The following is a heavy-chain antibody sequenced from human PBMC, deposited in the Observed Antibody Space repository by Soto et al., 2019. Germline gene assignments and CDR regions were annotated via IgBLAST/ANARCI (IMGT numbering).Heavy chain of an antibody. Sequence: GASVKVSCKASGYTFTSYGISWVRQAPGQGLERLGWINAYNSNTNYAQNLQGRVSMTTDTSTSTAYMDLRSLRDEDTAVYYCARDSRSRKAYYYYYGMDVWGQGTTVTVSS. CDR3: ARDSRSRKAYYYYYGMDV. J-gene: IGHJ6*02. V-gene: IGHV1-18*01. CDR2: INAYNSNT. CDR1: GYTFTSYG.